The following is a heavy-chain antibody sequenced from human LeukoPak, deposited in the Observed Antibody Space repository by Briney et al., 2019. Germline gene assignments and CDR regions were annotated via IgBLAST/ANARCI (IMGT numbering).Heavy chain of an antibody. CDR3: ATQEGGTPGY. Sequence: GGSLRLSCAASGFTFNTYTMNWVRQAPGKGLEWVSYISGSSGIIDYADSVRGRFTISRDNAKNMLYLQVNSLRAEDTAVYYCATQEGGTPGYGGQGTLVTVS. CDR1: GFTFNTYT. J-gene: IGHJ4*02. CDR2: ISGSSGII. D-gene: IGHD3-16*01. V-gene: IGHV3-48*04.